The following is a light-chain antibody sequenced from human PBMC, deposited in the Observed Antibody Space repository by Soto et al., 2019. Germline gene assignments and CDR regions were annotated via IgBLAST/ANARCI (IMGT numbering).Light chain of an antibody. CDR3: QQSYSSPQMYT. J-gene: IGKJ2*01. CDR2: AAS. V-gene: IGKV1-39*01. Sequence: DIQMTQSPSSLSASVGDRVTITCRASQTISSSLNWYQQKPGKAPDLLIYAASNLQSGVPSRFSGSGSGSDFTLTISSLQPEDFATYYCQQSYSSPQMYTFGQGTWLEIK. CDR1: QTISSS.